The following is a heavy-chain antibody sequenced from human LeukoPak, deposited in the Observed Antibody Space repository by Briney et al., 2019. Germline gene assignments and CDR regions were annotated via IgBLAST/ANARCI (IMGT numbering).Heavy chain of an antibody. CDR2: INHSGST. V-gene: IGHV4-39*07. D-gene: IGHD3-22*01. CDR1: GGSISSGGYY. J-gene: IGHJ4*02. Sequence: SETLSLTCTVSGGSISSGGYYWSWIRQPPGKGLEWIGEINHSGSTNYNPSLKSRVTISVDTSKNQFSLKVSSVTAADTAVYYCARDQVDYDIPDHFDYWGKGTLVAVSS. CDR3: ARDQVDYDIPDHFDY.